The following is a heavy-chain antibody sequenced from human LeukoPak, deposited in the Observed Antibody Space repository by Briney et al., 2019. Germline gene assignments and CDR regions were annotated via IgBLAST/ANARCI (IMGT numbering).Heavy chain of an antibody. CDR1: GYTFTGYY. CDR3: ARVIPDYSGITGDY. D-gene: IGHD1-26*01. CDR2: INPNSGGT. V-gene: IGHV1-2*02. Sequence: GASVKVSCKASGYTFTGYYMHWVRQAPGQGLEWMGWINPNSGGTNYAQKFQGRVTMTRDTSISTAYMELSRLRSDDTAVHYCARVIPDYSGITGDYWGQGTLVTVSS. J-gene: IGHJ4*02.